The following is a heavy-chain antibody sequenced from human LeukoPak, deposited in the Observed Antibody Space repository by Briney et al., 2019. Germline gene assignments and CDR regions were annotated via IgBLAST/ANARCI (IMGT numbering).Heavy chain of an antibody. CDR2: IYYSGST. J-gene: IGHJ4*02. V-gene: IGHV4-59*08. Sequence: PSETLSLTCTVSGGSISSYYWSWIRQPPGKGLEWIVYIYYSGSTNYNPSLKSRVTMSVDTSKNQLSLKLSSVTAADTAVYYCARYKFGYYGSGSNTQDEFDYWGQGTLVTVSS. CDR1: GGSISSYY. CDR3: ARYKFGYYGSGSNTQDEFDY. D-gene: IGHD3-10*01.